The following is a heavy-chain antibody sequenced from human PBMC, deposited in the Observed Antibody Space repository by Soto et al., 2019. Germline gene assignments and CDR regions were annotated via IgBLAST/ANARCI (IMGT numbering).Heavy chain of an antibody. CDR3: TRCGIRYHSIGYYLGIDGMDV. Sequence: QVQLVQSGAEVKKPESSVRVSCKASGGTFNSYAITWVRQAPGQGLEWMGGTIPMFGTTNYAEKFQGRVTIRADESTSTAYMELSSLRSEDTAVYYCTRCGIRYHSIGYYLGIDGMDVWGQGTTVIVSS. D-gene: IGHD3-22*01. V-gene: IGHV1-69*12. CDR1: GGTFNSYA. CDR2: TIPMFGTT. J-gene: IGHJ6*02.